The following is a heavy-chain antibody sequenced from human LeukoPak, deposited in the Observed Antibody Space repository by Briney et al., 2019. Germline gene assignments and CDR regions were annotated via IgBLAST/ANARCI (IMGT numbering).Heavy chain of an antibody. CDR1: GFTFSSYG. CDR2: IKSKTDGGTT. CDR3: TTAPMVRVPWDV. J-gene: IGHJ6*04. D-gene: IGHD3-10*01. Sequence: GGSLRLSCAASGFTFSSYGMIWVRQAPGKGLEWVGRIKSKTDGGTTDYAAPVKGRFTISRDDSKNTLYLQMNSLKTEDTAVYYCTTAPMVRVPWDVWGKGTTVTISS. V-gene: IGHV3-15*01.